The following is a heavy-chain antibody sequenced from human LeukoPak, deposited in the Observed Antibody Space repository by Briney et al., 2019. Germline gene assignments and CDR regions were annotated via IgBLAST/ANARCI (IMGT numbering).Heavy chain of an antibody. CDR1: GGSISSGSYY. D-gene: IGHD6-13*01. CDR2: IYTSGST. J-gene: IGHJ4*02. CDR3: AREARLTQRYSSSWYYFDY. Sequence: SETLSLTCTVSGGSISSGSYYWSWIRQPAGKGLEWIGRIYTSGSTNYNPSLKSRVTISVDTSKNQFSLKLSSVTAADTAVYYCAREARLTQRYSSSWYYFDYWGQGTLVTVSS. V-gene: IGHV4-61*02.